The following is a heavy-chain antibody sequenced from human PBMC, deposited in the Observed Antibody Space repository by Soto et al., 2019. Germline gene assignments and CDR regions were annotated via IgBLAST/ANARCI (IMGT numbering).Heavy chain of an antibody. CDR3: ARDNYGDYYYYGMDV. CDR2: ISAYNGNT. Sequence: ASVKISCKASGYTFTSYGISWVRQAPGQGLEWMGWISAYNGNTNYAQKLQGRVTMTTDTSTSTAYMELRSLRSDDTAVYYCARDNYGDYYYYGMDVWGQGTTVTVS. CDR1: GYTFTSYG. V-gene: IGHV1-18*01. D-gene: IGHD4-17*01. J-gene: IGHJ6*02.